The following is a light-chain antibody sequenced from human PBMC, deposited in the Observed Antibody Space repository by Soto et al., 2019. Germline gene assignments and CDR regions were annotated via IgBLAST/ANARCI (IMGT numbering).Light chain of an antibody. CDR3: QQNYNTPPYT. Sequence: DIPLTQSPSSLSSSVGDRVTITCRASQTVIGYLNWYQQKPGQAPKLLIYATTHLQSGVPSRFSGSGSGTEFTLTISSLHPEDFATYFCQQNYNTPPYTFGQGTKLEIK. CDR2: ATT. J-gene: IGKJ2*01. CDR1: QTVIGY. V-gene: IGKV1-39*01.